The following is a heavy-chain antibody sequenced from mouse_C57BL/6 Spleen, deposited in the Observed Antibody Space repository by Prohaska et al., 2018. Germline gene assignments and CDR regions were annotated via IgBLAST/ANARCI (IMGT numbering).Heavy chain of an antibody. CDR1: GSTFTTHW. J-gene: IGHJ2*01. CDR2: IDPNSGGT. V-gene: IGHV1-72*01. Sequence: GSTFTTHWMHWVYQRPPRGLEWIGRIDPNSGGTKYNEKFNSKATLTVDKPSSTAYMQLSSLTSEDSAVYYCARRVYYGSSDYFDYWGQGTTLTVSS. CDR3: ARRVYYGSSDYFDY. D-gene: IGHD1-1*01.